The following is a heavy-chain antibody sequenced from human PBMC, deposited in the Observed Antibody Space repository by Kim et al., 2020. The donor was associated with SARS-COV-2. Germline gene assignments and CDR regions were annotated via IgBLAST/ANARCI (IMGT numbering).Heavy chain of an antibody. J-gene: IGHJ4*02. CDR1: GFPFSTYS. V-gene: IGHV3-48*02. Sequence: GGSLRLSCAASGFPFSTYSMNWVRQAPGKGLEWISYISSSSRPTHYADSVKGRFTISRDNAKNSLSLQMNSLRDEDTAVYYCARDLGYCSGGSCFPLDYWGQGTLVTVSS. CDR2: ISSSSRPT. D-gene: IGHD2-15*01. CDR3: ARDLGYCSGGSCFPLDY.